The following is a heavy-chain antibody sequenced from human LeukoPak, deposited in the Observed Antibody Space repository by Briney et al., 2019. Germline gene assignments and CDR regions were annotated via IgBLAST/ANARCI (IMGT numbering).Heavy chain of an antibody. CDR3: ARWWSGSGGQTGATHYYYYGMDV. Sequence: SVKVSCKASGGTFSSYAISWVRQAPGQGLEWMGGIIPIFGTANYAQKFQGRVTITTDESTSTAYMELSSLRSEDTAVYYCARWWSGSGGQTGATHYYYYGMDVWGQGTTVTVSS. D-gene: IGHD2-15*01. CDR1: GGTFSSYA. J-gene: IGHJ6*02. V-gene: IGHV1-69*05. CDR2: IIPIFGTA.